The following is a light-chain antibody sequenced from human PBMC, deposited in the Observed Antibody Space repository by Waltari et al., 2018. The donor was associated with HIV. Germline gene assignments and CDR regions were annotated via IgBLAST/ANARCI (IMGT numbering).Light chain of an antibody. CDR2: GAS. J-gene: IGKJ5*01. V-gene: IGKV3-15*01. Sequence: EIMMTQSPGTLSVSPGKRASLSCRASQCVSSNLAWYQQKPGQAPRPLIYGASTRATGMPARFSGSGSGTEFSLTISSLQSEDFAVYYCQQYHHWPLTFGQGTRLEIK. CDR3: QQYHHWPLT. CDR1: QCVSSN.